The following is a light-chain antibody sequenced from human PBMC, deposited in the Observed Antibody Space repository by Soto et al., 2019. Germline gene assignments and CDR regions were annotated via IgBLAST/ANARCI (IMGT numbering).Light chain of an antibody. Sequence: EFVLTQSPATLSLSPGERATLSCRASQSVSSYLAWYQRKPGQAPRLLIYDAFNRATGIPARFSGSGSGTDFTLTISSLEPEDFAVYYCQQRSNWLFTFGPGTKVDIK. J-gene: IGKJ3*01. CDR2: DAF. CDR3: QQRSNWLFT. V-gene: IGKV3-11*01. CDR1: QSVSSY.